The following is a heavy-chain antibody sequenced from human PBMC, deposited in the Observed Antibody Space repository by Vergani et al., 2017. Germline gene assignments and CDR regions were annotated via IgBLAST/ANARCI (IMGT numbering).Heavy chain of an antibody. V-gene: IGHV1-69*01. Sequence: QVQLVQSGAEVKKPGSSVKVSCKASGGTFSSYAISWVRQAPGQGLEWMGGIIPIFGTANYAQKFQGRVTITAYESTSTAYMELSSLRSEDTAVYYCARFGIFGVARHNEDXGGYWGQGTLVTVSS. J-gene: IGHJ4*02. D-gene: IGHD3-3*01. CDR1: GGTFSSYA. CDR3: ARFGIFGVARHNEDXGGY. CDR2: IIPIFGTA.